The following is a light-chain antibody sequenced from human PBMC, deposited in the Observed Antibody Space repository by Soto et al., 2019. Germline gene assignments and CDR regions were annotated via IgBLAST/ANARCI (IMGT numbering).Light chain of an antibody. CDR2: DVS. CDR3: CSYAGSYTSYV. J-gene: IGLJ1*01. Sequence: QSVLTQPRAVSASPGQSVAFSCSGTSSDVGGYNYVSGYQQHPGKAPKLMIYDVSKRPSGVPDRFSGSKSGNTASLTISGLQAEDEADYYCCSYAGSYTSYVFGTGTKVNV. V-gene: IGLV2-11*02. CDR1: SSDVGGYNY.